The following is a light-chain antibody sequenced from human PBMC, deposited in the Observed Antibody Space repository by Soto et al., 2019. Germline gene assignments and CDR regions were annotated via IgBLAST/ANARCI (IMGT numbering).Light chain of an antibody. V-gene: IGLV2-14*03. J-gene: IGLJ1*01. Sequence: QSALTQPASMSGSPGQSITLSCTGTSSDVGGFNYVSWYQQHPGKAPKLMIYNVDYRPSGVSNRFSGSKSGNRASLTISGLQAEDEADYYCSSYTSTNTDVFGTGTKLTVL. CDR2: NVD. CDR3: SSYTSTNTDV. CDR1: SSDVGGFNY.